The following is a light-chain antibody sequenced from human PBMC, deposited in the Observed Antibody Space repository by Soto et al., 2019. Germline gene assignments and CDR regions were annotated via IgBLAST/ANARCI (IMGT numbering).Light chain of an antibody. CDR1: QSVSGKN. V-gene: IGKV3-20*01. Sequence: IVLTQSPGTLYLSPGERASLSCRASQSVSGKNLAWYQQKPGQAPRLLIFGASSRATGIPDRFSGSGSGTDFTLTISRLEPEDFAVYCCQQYATTPWTFGQGTKVEIK. CDR3: QQYATTPWT. CDR2: GAS. J-gene: IGKJ1*01.